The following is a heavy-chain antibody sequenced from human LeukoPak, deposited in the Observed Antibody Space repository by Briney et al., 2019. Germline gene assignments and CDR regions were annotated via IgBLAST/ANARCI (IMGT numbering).Heavy chain of an antibody. V-gene: IGHV1-46*01. CDR3: ARVGNNYCSNTSCYGRGFDP. CDR2: INPSGGST. Sequence: GASVKVSCKASGYTFTSYYMHWVRQAPGQGLEWMGIINPSGGSTSYAQKFQGRVTMTRDTSTSTVYMELSSLRSEDTAVYYCARVGNNYCSNTSCYGRGFDPWGQGTLVTVSS. J-gene: IGHJ5*02. CDR1: GYTFTSYY. D-gene: IGHD2-2*01.